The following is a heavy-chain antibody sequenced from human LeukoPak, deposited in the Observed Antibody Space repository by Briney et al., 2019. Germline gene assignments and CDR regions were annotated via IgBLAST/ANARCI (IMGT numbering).Heavy chain of an antibody. CDR3: ARAKSGYSHFDY. D-gene: IGHD3-3*01. J-gene: IGHJ4*02. V-gene: IGHV3-74*01. CDR2: INSDGSST. CDR1: GFTFSSYW. Sequence: GGSLRLSCAASGFTFSSYWMSWVRQAPGKGLVWVSRINSDGSSTNYADSVKGRFTISRDNAKNTLYLQMNSLRAEDTAVYYCARAKSGYSHFDYWGQGTLVTVSS.